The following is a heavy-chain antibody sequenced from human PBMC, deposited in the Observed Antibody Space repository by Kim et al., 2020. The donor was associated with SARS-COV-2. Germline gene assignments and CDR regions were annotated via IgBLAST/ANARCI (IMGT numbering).Heavy chain of an antibody. CDR2: IYYSGST. V-gene: IGHV4-59*01. CDR1: GGSISSYY. J-gene: IGHJ4*02. CDR3: ARERDCSSTSCYTRHFDY. D-gene: IGHD2-2*02. Sequence: SETLSLTCTVSGGSISSYYWSWIRQPPGKGLEWIGYIYYSGSTNYNPSLKSRVTISVDTSKNQFSLKLSSVTAADTAVYYCARERDCSSTSCYTRHFDYWGQGTLVTVSS.